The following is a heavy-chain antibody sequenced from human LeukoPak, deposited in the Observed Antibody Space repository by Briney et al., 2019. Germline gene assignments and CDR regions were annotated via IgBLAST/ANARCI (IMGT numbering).Heavy chain of an antibody. CDR2: INWNGGST. V-gene: IGHV3-20*04. CDR3: ARDRSYGGYNGPIGY. Sequence: GGTLRLSCAASGFTFDDHGMSWVRQAPGKGLEWVSGINWNGGSTGYAESVKGRFTISRDNAKNSLYLQMNSLRAEDTALYYCARDRSYGGYNGPIGYWGQGTLVTVSS. J-gene: IGHJ4*02. CDR1: GFTFDDHG. D-gene: IGHD5-12*01.